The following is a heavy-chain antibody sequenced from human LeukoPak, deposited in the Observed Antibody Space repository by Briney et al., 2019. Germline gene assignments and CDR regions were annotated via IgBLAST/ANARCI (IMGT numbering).Heavy chain of an antibody. D-gene: IGHD5-18*01. J-gene: IGHJ4*02. CDR3: AKALDTAMVTRSFASDY. CDR2: ISGRGSST. CDR1: GFTFSSYA. Sequence: GGSLRLSCAASGFTFSSYAMTWVRQAPGKGLEWVSGISGRGSSTYFADSVKGRFTISRDNSKNTLYLQMNSLRAEGTAVYYCAKALDTAMVTRSFASDYWGQGTLVTVSS. V-gene: IGHV3-23*01.